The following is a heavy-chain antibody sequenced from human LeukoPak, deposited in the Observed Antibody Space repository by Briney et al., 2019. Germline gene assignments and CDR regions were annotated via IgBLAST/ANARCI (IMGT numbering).Heavy chain of an antibody. Sequence: GESLKISCKGSGYSFTSYWIGWVRQMLGKGLEWLGVIYPGDSDTRYSPSFQGQVTISADKSISTAYLQWSSLKASDTAMYYCARGTGVRYCSNGVCYTSDYWGQGTLVTVSS. J-gene: IGHJ4*02. D-gene: IGHD2-8*01. CDR2: IYPGDSDT. V-gene: IGHV5-51*01. CDR1: GYSFTSYW. CDR3: ARGTGVRYCSNGVCYTSDY.